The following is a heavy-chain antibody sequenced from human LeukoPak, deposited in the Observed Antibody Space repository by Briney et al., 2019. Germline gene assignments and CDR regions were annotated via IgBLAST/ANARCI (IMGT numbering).Heavy chain of an antibody. Sequence: PSETLSLTCTVSGGSISSYYWSWIRQPPGKGLEWIGYIYYSGSTNYNPSLKSRVTISVDTSKNQFSLKLSSVTAADTAVYYCARSSIRGVIITLGENSWYFDLWGRGTLVTVSS. J-gene: IGHJ2*01. CDR1: GGSISSYY. D-gene: IGHD3-10*01. CDR3: ARSSIRGVIITLGENSWYFDL. CDR2: IYYSGST. V-gene: IGHV4-59*01.